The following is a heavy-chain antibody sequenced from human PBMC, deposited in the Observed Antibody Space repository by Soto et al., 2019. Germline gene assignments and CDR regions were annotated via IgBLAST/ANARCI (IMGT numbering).Heavy chain of an antibody. CDR1: GFTFSSYE. V-gene: IGHV3-48*03. Sequence: EVQLVESGGGLVQPGGSLRLSCAASGFTFSSYEMNWVRQAPGKGLEWVSYISSSGSTIYYADSVEGRFTISRDNTKNDRSLRTKSSRAKDRAVYYCAGGQYSRGWGYFDYWGQETLVTVSS. J-gene: IGHJ4*02. D-gene: IGHD6-19*01. CDR3: AGGQYSRGWGYFDY. CDR2: ISSSGSTI.